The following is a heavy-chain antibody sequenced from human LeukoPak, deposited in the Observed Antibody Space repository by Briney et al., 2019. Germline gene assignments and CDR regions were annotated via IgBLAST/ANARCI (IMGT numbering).Heavy chain of an antibody. CDR1: GGSFSGYY. D-gene: IGHD4-23*01. CDR2: IKHSGST. CDR3: ARRRWGSDFDV. V-gene: IGHV4-34*01. J-gene: IGHJ3*01. Sequence: SETLSLTCAVYGGSFSGYYWSWIRQPPGKGLEWIGEIKHSGSTKYNPSLKSRVTISVDTSKNQFSIKMSSVTAVDTAVYYCARRRWGSDFDVWGQGTMVTVSS.